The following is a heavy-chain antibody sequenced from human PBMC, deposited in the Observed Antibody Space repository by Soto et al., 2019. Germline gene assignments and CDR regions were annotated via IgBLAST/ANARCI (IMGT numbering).Heavy chain of an antibody. CDR2: FSLSGTT. D-gene: IGHD2-8*02. V-gene: IGHV4-4*07. J-gene: IGHJ4*02. CDR1: GASITGSSY. CDR3: ARGMTPPGAPAWYYFDS. Sequence: PSETLSLTCTVSGASITGSSYWSWIRQPAGKGLEWIGRFSLSGTTNYNPSLRSRVIMSADVSKNQFSLRLTSVTAADTALYYCARGMTPPGAPAWYYFDSWGQGTLVTVSS.